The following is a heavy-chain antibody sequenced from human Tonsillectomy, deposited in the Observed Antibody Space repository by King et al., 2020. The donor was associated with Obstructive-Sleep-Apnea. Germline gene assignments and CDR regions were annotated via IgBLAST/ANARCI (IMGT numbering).Heavy chain of an antibody. D-gene: IGHD1-7*01. CDR3: AGLELTEVALY. CDR2: IVPRDSYL. V-gene: IGHV5-10-1*03. J-gene: IGHJ4*02. Sequence: VQLVESGAEVKKPGESLRISCKGSGYSVTTYRISWVRHMPGKGLAWMGTIVPRDSYLNYRPSFTGHVTNSGDKSITTAYLQWSSLKASDTAIYYCAGLELTEVALYWGQGTLVTVSS. CDR1: GYSVTTYR.